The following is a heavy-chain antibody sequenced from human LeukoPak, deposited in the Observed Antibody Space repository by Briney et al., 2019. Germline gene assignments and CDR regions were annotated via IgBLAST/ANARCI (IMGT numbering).Heavy chain of an antibody. J-gene: IGHJ6*02. D-gene: IGHD3-22*01. V-gene: IGHV3-30*18. CDR1: GFTFSSYG. Sequence: PGGSPRLSCAASGFTFSSYGMHWVRQAPGKGLEWVAVISYDGSNKYYADSVKGRFTISRDNSKNTLYLQMNSLRAEDTAVYYCAKEGYYYDSSGYNYYYGMDVWGQGTTVTVSS. CDR3: AKEGYYYDSSGYNYYYGMDV. CDR2: ISYDGSNK.